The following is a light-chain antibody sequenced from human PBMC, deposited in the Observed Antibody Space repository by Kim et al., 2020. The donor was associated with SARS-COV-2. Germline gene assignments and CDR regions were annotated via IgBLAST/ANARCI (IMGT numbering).Light chain of an antibody. Sequence: ASVGDRVTITCQASQGIANSLAWYQQKPGKAPKLLIYAASALQSGVPSRFNGGGSGTDFTLTISSLQPEDVATYYCQKYDGAPWTFGQGTKVDIK. CDR1: QGIANS. CDR2: AAS. J-gene: IGKJ1*01. CDR3: QKYDGAPWT. V-gene: IGKV1-27*01.